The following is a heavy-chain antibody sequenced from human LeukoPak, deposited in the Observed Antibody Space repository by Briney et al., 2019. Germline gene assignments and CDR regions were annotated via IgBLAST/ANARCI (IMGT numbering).Heavy chain of an antibody. CDR3: ARMLRGDYYFDY. V-gene: IGHV1-2*02. CDR2: INPNSGGT. J-gene: IGHJ4*02. Sequence: GASVMVSCKVSGYTLTELSMHWVRQAPGQGLEWMGWINPNSGGTNYAQKFQGRVTMTRDTSISTAYMELSRLRSDDTAVYYCARMLRGDYYFDYWGQGTLVTVSS. CDR1: GYTLTELS. D-gene: IGHD2-8*01.